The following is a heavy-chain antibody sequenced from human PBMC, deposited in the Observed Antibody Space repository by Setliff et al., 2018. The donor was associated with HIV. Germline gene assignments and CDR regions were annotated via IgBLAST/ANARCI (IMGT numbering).Heavy chain of an antibody. CDR1: GGSLSSSNYY. D-gene: IGHD1-7*01. V-gene: IGHV4-39*07. J-gene: IGHJ6*03. CDR3: ARNSKNWNYPVEYYDYYMDV. CDR2: IYYSGNT. Sequence: PSETLSLTCTVSGGSLSSSNYYCGWIRQPPGKGLEWIGSIYYSGNTYYNPSLKSRVTISGDTSKNQFSLKVSSMTAADTAVYYCARNSKNWNYPVEYYDYYMDVWGTGTTVTVSS.